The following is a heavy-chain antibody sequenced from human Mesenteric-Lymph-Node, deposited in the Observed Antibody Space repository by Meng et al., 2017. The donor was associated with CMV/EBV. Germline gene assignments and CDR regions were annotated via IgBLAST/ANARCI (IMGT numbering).Heavy chain of an antibody. Sequence: ESLKISCKGSGYSFTSYWIGWVRQMPGKGLEWMGIIYPGDSDTRYSPSFQGQVTISADKSISAAYLQWSSLKASDTAMYYCARAYYDFWSAYSTKAFDIWGQGTMVTVSS. CDR3: ARAYYDFWSAYSTKAFDI. D-gene: IGHD3-3*01. V-gene: IGHV5-51*01. CDR2: IYPGDSDT. CDR1: GYSFTSYW. J-gene: IGHJ3*02.